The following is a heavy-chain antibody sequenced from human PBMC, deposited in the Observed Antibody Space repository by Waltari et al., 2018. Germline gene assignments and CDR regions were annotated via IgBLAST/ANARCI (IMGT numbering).Heavy chain of an antibody. CDR3: ASQRFGGLDAFDI. J-gene: IGHJ3*02. D-gene: IGHD3-10*01. CDR1: GGTFSSYA. Sequence: QVQLVQSGAEVKKPGSSVKVSCKASGGTFSSYAISWVRQAPGQGLEWMGGFVPIFGTANYAQKVQGRGTITTDESTSTAYMELSSLRSEDTAVYYCASQRFGGLDAFDIWGQGTMVTVSS. V-gene: IGHV1-69*05. CDR2: FVPIFGTA.